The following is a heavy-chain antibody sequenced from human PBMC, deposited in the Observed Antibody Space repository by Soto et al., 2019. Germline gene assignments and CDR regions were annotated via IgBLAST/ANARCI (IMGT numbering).Heavy chain of an antibody. V-gene: IGHV5-10-1*01. Sequence: EVQLVQSGAEVKKPGESLRISCKGSGYSFTSYWISWVRQMPGKGLAWMGRIDPRDSYTNYRPSFQGHVTISADKSISTAYLQWSSLKSSDTAMYYCARLQAAAGDNDLTFDYWGQGTLVTVSS. CDR1: GYSFTSYW. D-gene: IGHD6-13*01. CDR3: ARLQAAAGDNDLTFDY. CDR2: IDPRDSYT. J-gene: IGHJ4*02.